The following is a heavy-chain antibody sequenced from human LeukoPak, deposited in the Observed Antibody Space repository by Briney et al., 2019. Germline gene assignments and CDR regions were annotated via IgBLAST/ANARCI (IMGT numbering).Heavy chain of an antibody. J-gene: IGHJ1*01. D-gene: IGHD2-21*02. V-gene: IGHV5-51*01. Sequence: PGESLKISCKGSGYSFTSYWIGWVRQMPGKGLEWMGIIYPGDSDTRYSPSFQGQVTISADKSISTAYLQWSSLKASDTAMYYCASDAGGDSRRAYFQHWGQGTLVTVSS. CDR2: IYPGDSDT. CDR3: ASDAGGDSRRAYFQH. CDR1: GYSFTSYW.